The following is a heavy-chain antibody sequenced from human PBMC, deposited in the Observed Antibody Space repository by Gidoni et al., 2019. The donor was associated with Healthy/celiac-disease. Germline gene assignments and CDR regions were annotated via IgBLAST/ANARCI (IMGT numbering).Heavy chain of an antibody. CDR1: GFTFSDYY. CDR2: ISSSSSYT. V-gene: IGHV3-11*05. CDR3: ARDAVAGLDYFDY. Sequence: QVQLVESGGGLVKPGGSLRLSCAASGFTFSDYYMSWIRQAPGKGLEWVSYISSSSSYTNYADSVKDRFTISRDNAKNSLYLQMNSLRAEDTAVYYCARDAVAGLDYFDYWGQGTLVTVSS. J-gene: IGHJ4*02. D-gene: IGHD6-19*01.